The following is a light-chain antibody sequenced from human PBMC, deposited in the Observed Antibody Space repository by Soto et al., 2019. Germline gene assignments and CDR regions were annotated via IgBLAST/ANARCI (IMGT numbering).Light chain of an antibody. CDR3: QHYNDFSLI. J-gene: IGKJ3*01. V-gene: IGKV1-5*01. Sequence: DIQMTQSPSTLSASVGDRVTITCRASQSISRSLAWYQQNPGKAPKLLIFDASSLESGVPSRFSGSGSGTEVTLTISSLQPDDFATYYCQHYNDFSLIFGTGTTVDIK. CDR1: QSISRS. CDR2: DAS.